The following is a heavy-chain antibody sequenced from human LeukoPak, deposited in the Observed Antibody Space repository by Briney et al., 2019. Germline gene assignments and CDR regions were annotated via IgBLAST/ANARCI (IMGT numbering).Heavy chain of an antibody. J-gene: IGHJ3*02. CDR2: IYHTGST. CDR3: ATYGDYIVDAFDI. V-gene: IGHV4-4*02. CDR1: GDSISSGDW. D-gene: IGHD4-17*01. Sequence: SETLSLTCAVSGDSISSGDWWSWVRQPPGKGPEWIGEIYHTGSTNYNPSLKSRVTMSVDKSKNQFSLKLNSVTAADTAVYYCATYGDYIVDAFDIWGQGTMVTVSS.